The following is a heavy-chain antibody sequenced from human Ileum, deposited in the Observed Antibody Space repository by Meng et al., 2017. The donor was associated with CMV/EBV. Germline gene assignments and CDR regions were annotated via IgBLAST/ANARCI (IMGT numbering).Heavy chain of an antibody. CDR3: ARVERLYFYYYGMDV. V-gene: IGHV3-30-3*01. CDR1: GFRFSDYA. Sequence: GESLKISCPASGFRFSDYAMHWVRQAPGKGLEWVALISYDGSNKFYADFVKGRFTISRDDFKDMLFLQMSSLRVEDTGVYYCARVERLYFYYYGMDVWGQGTAVTVSS. D-gene: IGHD2-2*02. J-gene: IGHJ6*02. CDR2: ISYDGSNK.